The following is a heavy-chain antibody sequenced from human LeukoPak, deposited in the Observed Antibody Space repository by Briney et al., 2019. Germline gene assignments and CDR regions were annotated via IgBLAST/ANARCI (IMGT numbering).Heavy chain of an antibody. J-gene: IGHJ4*02. CDR1: GFTFSHYA. CDR3: GGRTGSGSFYDY. D-gene: IGHD3-10*01. CDR2: IDGSGRDT. V-gene: IGHV3-23*01. Sequence: GGSLRLSCAASGFTFSHYAMSWVRQGPGKGLEWVSTIDGSGRDTFYSDSVKGRFTISRDNSKNTLLLQMNSLGAEDTATYFCGGRTGSGSFYDYWGQGTLVTVSS.